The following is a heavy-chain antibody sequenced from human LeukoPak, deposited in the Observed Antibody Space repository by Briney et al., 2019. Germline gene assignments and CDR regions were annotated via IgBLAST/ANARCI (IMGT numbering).Heavy chain of an antibody. Sequence: GGSLRLSCAASGFTFSDYYMSWIRQAPGKGLEWVSGISGSGGSTYYADSVKDRFTIFRDNTDNTLYLQMGSLRAEDTAVYYCAKRRVGYDNSPVDYWGRGTLVTVSS. J-gene: IGHJ4*02. D-gene: IGHD3-22*01. CDR2: ISGSGGST. V-gene: IGHV3-23*01. CDR3: AKRRVGYDNSPVDY. CDR1: GFTFSDYY.